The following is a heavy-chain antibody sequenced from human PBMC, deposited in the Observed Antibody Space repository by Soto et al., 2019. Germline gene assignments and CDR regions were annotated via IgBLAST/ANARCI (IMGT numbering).Heavy chain of an antibody. CDR3: ARLLSGSYPEPDYYFDY. Sequence: SETLSLTCTVSGGSISSYYWSWIRQPPGKGLEWIGYIYYSGSTNYNPSLKSRVTISVDTSKNQFSLKLSSVTAADTAVYYCARLLSGSYPEPDYYFDYWGQGTLVTVSS. D-gene: IGHD3-10*01. V-gene: IGHV4-59*01. J-gene: IGHJ4*02. CDR1: GGSISSYY. CDR2: IYYSGST.